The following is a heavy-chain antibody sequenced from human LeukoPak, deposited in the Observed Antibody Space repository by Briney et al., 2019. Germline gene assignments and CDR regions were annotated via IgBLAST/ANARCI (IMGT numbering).Heavy chain of an antibody. D-gene: IGHD3-3*01. Sequence: PSETQSLTCAVYGGSFSGYYWSWIRQPPGKGLEWIGEINHSGSTNYNPSLKSRVTISVDTSKNQFSLKLSSVTAADTAVYYCARIRVNYDFWSGYYEGQNYYFDYWGQGTLVTVSS. CDR1: GGSFSGYY. V-gene: IGHV4-34*01. CDR2: INHSGST. J-gene: IGHJ4*02. CDR3: ARIRVNYDFWSGYYEGQNYYFDY.